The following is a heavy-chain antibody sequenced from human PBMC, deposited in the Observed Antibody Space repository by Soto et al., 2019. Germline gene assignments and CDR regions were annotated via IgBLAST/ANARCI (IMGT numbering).Heavy chain of an antibody. CDR3: ARVSDFWSGYPLDY. Sequence: GGSLRLSCAASGFTFSSYSMNWVRRAPGKGLEWVSSISSSSSYIYYADSVKGRFTISRDNAKNSLYLQMNSLRAEDTAVYYCARVSDFWSGYPLDYWGQGTLVTVSS. CDR2: ISSSSSYI. J-gene: IGHJ4*02. CDR1: GFTFSSYS. V-gene: IGHV3-21*01. D-gene: IGHD3-3*01.